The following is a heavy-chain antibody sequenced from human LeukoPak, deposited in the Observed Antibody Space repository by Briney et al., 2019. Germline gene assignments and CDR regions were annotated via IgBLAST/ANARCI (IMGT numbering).Heavy chain of an antibody. CDR3: ARGVLRYFDWLSCFDY. CDR1: GGSFSGYY. D-gene: IGHD3-9*01. V-gene: IGHV4-34*01. Sequence: SETLSLTCAVYGGSFSGYYWSWLRQPPGKGLEWIGEINHSGSTNYNPSLKSRVTISVDTSKNQFSLKLSSVTAADTAVYYCARGVLRYFDWLSCFDYWGQGTLVTVSS. J-gene: IGHJ4*02. CDR2: INHSGST.